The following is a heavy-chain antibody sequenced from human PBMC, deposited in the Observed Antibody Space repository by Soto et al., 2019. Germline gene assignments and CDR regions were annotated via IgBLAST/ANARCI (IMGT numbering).Heavy chain of an antibody. CDR2: IYYSGST. Sequence: SETLSLTCTVSGGSISSSSYYWGWIRQHPGKGLEWIGYIYYSGSTYYNPSLKSRVTISVDTSKNQFSLKLSSVTAADTAVYYCARDRLDAFDIWGQGTMVTVSS. V-gene: IGHV4-31*03. J-gene: IGHJ3*02. CDR3: ARDRLDAFDI. CDR1: GGSISSSSYY. D-gene: IGHD6-19*01.